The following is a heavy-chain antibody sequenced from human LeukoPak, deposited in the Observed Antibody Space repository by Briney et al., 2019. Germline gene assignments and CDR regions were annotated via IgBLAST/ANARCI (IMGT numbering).Heavy chain of an antibody. V-gene: IGHV3-7*01. CDR2: IKQDGSEK. CDR1: GFTFSSYW. J-gene: IGHJ4*02. CDR3: ARAVRYHDFWSGYYLYYFDY. D-gene: IGHD3-3*01. Sequence: PGGSLRLSCAASGFTFSSYWMSWVRQAPGKGLEWVANIKQDGSEKYYVDSVKGRFTISRDNAKNSLYLQMNSLRAEDTAVYYCARAVRYHDFWSGYYLYYFDYWGQGTLVTVSS.